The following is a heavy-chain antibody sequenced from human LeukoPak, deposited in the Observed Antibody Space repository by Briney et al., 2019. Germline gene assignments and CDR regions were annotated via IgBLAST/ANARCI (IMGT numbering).Heavy chain of an antibody. CDR3: ARLVRGVIFFY. Sequence: SETLSLTCTVSGGSISSSSYYWGWIRQPPGKGLEWIGSIYYSGSTYYNPSLKSRVTISVDTSKNQFSLKLSSVTAADTAVYYCARLVRGVIFFYWGQRTLVTVSS. CDR1: GGSISSSSYY. J-gene: IGHJ4*02. CDR2: IYYSGST. D-gene: IGHD3-10*01. V-gene: IGHV4-39*01.